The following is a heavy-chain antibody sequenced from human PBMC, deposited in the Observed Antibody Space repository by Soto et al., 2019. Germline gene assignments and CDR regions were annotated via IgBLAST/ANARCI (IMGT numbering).Heavy chain of an antibody. J-gene: IGHJ6*01. D-gene: IGHD3-3*01. CDR3: AREGDFWSVRDQFYYDYGMDV. CDR1: GCTFSSYA. CDR2: ISYDGSNK. Sequence: QVQLVESGGGVVQPGRSLRLSCAASGCTFSSYAMHWVGQAPGKGLEWVAVISYDGSNKYYAESVQGRFTISRDNSKNTLYLQMNSLRAEDPAVYYCAREGDFWSVRDQFYYDYGMDVWGQGTKVTVSS. V-gene: IGHV3-30-3*01.